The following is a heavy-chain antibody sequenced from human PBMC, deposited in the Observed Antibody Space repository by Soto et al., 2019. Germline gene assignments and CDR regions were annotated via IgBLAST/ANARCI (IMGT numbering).Heavy chain of an antibody. Sequence: SVKVSCKASGGTFSSYAISWVRQAPGQGLEWVGGIIPIFGTANYAQKFQGRVTITADESTSTAYMELSSLRSEDTAVYYCARVPHISMVRGVTSPNYYYYGMDVWDQGTTVTVSS. J-gene: IGHJ6*02. V-gene: IGHV1-69*13. CDR1: GGTFSSYA. CDR2: IIPIFGTA. D-gene: IGHD3-10*01. CDR3: ARVPHISMVRGVTSPNYYYYGMDV.